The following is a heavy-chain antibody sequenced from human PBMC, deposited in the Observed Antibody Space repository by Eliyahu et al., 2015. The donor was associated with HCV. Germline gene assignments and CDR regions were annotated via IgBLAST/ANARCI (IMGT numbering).Heavy chain of an antibody. CDR3: ARGNFLTSSDY. CDR1: GYTFFNFG. Sequence: QVQLVQSGAEVKKPGASVKVSCKASGYTFFNFGISWVXQAPGQGLEXMGWISGYNGNTNYVQKLQGRVTMTTDTSTSTAYMELRSLTSDDTAVYYCARGNFLTSSDYWGQGTLVTVST. CDR2: ISGYNGNT. D-gene: IGHD2/OR15-2a*01. V-gene: IGHV1-18*01. J-gene: IGHJ4*02.